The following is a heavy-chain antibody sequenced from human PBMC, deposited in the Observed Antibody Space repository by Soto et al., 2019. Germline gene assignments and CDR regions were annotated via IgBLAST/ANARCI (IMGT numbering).Heavy chain of an antibody. Sequence: PSETLSLTCTVSGGSISDGHYYWSWIRQHPGKGLEWIGHIWHSGSAYYNPSLKSRLTLSVDTSQNQFSLRLTSVTAADTGIYYCGRVDSGYYDNSGYYSTDPWGQGTLVTVSS. CDR3: GRVDSGYYDNSGYYSTDP. D-gene: IGHD3-22*01. V-gene: IGHV4-31*03. CDR2: IWHSGSA. CDR1: GGSISDGHYY. J-gene: IGHJ5*02.